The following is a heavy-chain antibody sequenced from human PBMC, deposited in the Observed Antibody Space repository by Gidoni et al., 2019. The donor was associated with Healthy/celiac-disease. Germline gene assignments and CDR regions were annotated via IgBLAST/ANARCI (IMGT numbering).Heavy chain of an antibody. V-gene: IGHV2-5*02. CDR3: AHMGPTVTIDAFDI. CDR1: GFSLSTSGVG. J-gene: IGHJ3*02. CDR2: IYWDDDK. Sequence: QITLKESGPTLVKHTQTLTLTCTFSGFSLSTSGVGVGWIRQPPGKALEWLALIYWDDDKRYSPSLKSMLTITKDTSKNQVVLTMTNMDPVDTATYYCAHMGPTVTIDAFDIWGQGTMVTVSS. D-gene: IGHD4-17*01.